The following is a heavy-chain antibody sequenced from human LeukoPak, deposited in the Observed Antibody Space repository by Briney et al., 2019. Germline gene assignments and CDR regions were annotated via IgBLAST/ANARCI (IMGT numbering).Heavy chain of an antibody. D-gene: IGHD2-2*01. V-gene: IGHV3-48*03. J-gene: IGHJ4*02. CDR2: ISSSASIT. CDR3: ARLVVPPGNRGWYYEY. CDR1: GFTFSTYE. Sequence: GGSLRLFCAASGFTFSTYEMNWVRQAPGKGLEWVSYISSSASITYYADSVKGRFTISRDNAKDSLDLQMNSLRVEDTAIYYCARLVVPPGNRGWYYEYWGQGTLVTVSS.